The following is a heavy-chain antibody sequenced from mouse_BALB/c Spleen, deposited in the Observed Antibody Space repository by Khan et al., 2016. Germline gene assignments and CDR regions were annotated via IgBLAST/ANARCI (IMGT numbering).Heavy chain of an antibody. J-gene: IGHJ3*01. CDR3: ATTVVAPRFAY. V-gene: IGHV3-2*02. D-gene: IGHD1-1*01. CDR1: GYSITSDYA. CDR2: ISYSGST. Sequence: EVQLQESGPGLVKPSQSLSLTCTVTGYSITSDYAWNWIRQFPGNKLEWMGYISYSGSTSYNPSLKSRISITRDTSKTQFFLQLHSVTPEDTATYYCATTVVAPRFAYWGQGTLVTVSA.